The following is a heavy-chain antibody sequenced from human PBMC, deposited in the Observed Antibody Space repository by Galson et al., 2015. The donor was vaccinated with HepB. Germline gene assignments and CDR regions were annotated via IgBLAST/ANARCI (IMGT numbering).Heavy chain of an antibody. V-gene: IGHV5-51*03. D-gene: IGHD3-22*01. CDR1: GYSFTSYW. Sequence: SGAEVKKPGESLKISCKGSGYSFTSYWIGWVRQMPGKGLEWMGIIYPGDSDTRYSPSFQGQVTISADKSISTAYLQWSSLKASDTAMYYCARRTMIVVVITPDEAFDIWGQGTMVTVSS. J-gene: IGHJ3*02. CDR3: ARRTMIVVVITPDEAFDI. CDR2: IYPGDSDT.